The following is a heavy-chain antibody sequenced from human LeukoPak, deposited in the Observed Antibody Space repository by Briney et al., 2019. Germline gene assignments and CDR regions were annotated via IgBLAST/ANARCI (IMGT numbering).Heavy chain of an antibody. CDR1: GFTVSGTH. CDR3: AKDEATSGGGLAS. J-gene: IGHJ5*01. D-gene: IGHD3-16*01. Sequence: GGSLRLSCAASGFTVSGTHMSWVRQAPGKELEWVSAMYTGGTTYYADSVTGRFTVSRDTSRNTLFLHMNSLRADDTAIYYCAKDEATSGGGLASWGQGTLVIVSS. V-gene: IGHV3-53*01. CDR2: MYTGGTT.